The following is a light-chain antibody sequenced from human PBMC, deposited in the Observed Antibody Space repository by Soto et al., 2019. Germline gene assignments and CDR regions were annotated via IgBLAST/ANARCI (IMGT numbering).Light chain of an antibody. J-gene: IGLJ1*01. CDR2: DVL. CDR3: SSYTINSTLV. Sequence: QSALTQPASVSGSPGQSITISCTGSSSDIGSYNYISWYQHQPGKAPKLIIYDVLNRPSGVSNRFSGSKSDNTASLTISGLQAEDEADYYCSSYTINSTLVFGTGTKVTVL. V-gene: IGLV2-14*03. CDR1: SSDIGSYNY.